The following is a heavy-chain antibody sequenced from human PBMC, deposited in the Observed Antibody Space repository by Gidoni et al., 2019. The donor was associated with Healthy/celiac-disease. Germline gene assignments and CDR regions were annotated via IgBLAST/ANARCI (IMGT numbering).Heavy chain of an antibody. Sequence: QVQLVQSGAEVKKPGSSVKVSCKASGGTFSSYAISWVRQAPGQGLEWMGGIIPIFGTANYEQKFQGRVTITADESTSTAYRELSSLRSEDTAVYYCARGAPYYYDSSGYYLPFGYWGQGTLVTVSS. CDR3: ARGAPYYYDSSGYYLPFGY. V-gene: IGHV1-69*12. CDR2: IIPIFGTA. D-gene: IGHD3-22*01. J-gene: IGHJ4*02. CDR1: GGTFSSYA.